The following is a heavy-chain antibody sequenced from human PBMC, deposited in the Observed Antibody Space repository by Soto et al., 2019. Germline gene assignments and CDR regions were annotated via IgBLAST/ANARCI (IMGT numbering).Heavy chain of an antibody. CDR3: ARGDNWSHDYNYDMDV. CDR1: GFIFSNYN. J-gene: IGHJ6*02. D-gene: IGHD1-20*01. Sequence: PGGSLRLSCAAPGFIFSNYNMYWVRQAPGEGLEWVSYISSSSSYIYYADSVRGRFTISRDHARNSLLLQMNSLRDEDTAVYYCARGDNWSHDYNYDMDVWGQGTTVTVSS. V-gene: IGHV3-48*02. CDR2: ISSSSSYI.